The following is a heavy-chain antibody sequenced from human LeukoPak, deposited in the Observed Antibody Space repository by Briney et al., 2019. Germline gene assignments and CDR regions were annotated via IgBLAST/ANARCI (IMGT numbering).Heavy chain of an antibody. CDR2: INANNDGS. J-gene: IGHJ3*02. CDR1: GYTITGYY. V-gene: IGHV1-2*02. CDR3: ARKRGVGVDTNAFDM. Sequence: ASVKVSCKASGYTITGYYMHWVRQAPGQGPEWMGWINANNDGSIYAQKFQGRVTMTRDTSINTAYMELSRLRSDDTAVYYCARKRGVGVDTNAFDMWGQGTMVTVSS. D-gene: IGHD3-3*01.